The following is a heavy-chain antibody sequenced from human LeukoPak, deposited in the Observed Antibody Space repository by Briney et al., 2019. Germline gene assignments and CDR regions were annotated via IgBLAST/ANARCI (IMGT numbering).Heavy chain of an antibody. V-gene: IGHV3-7*03. CDR2: IKQDGSDK. CDR3: AKDAGRGVVHIDY. CDR1: GFTFSSSW. D-gene: IGHD2-15*01. Sequence: GGSLRLSCAASGFTFSSSWMNWVRQAPGKGLEWVANIKQDGSDKYYVDSVKGRFTISRDNAKNSLYLQMNSLRAEDTALYYCAKDAGRGVVHIDYWGQGTLVTVSS. J-gene: IGHJ4*02.